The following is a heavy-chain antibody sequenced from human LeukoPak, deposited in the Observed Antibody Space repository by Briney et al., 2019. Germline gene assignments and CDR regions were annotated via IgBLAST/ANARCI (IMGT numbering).Heavy chain of an antibody. CDR2: ITHTGDTS. Sequence: GGSLRLSCAASGFTFSNYWMHWVRQAPGKGLEWVSRITHTGDTSDYADPVRGRFTISRDNTKNTLYLDMNSLRADDTAVYYCARDRDGLGDFWGQGTLVTVSS. CDR3: ARDRDGLGDF. CDR1: GFTFSNYW. V-gene: IGHV3-74*01. D-gene: IGHD3/OR15-3a*01. J-gene: IGHJ4*02.